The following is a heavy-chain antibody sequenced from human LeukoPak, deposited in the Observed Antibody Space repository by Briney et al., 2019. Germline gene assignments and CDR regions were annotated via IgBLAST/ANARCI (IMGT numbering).Heavy chain of an antibody. CDR3: AKVDWNSGSYFGAFDI. D-gene: IGHD1-26*01. Sequence: PGGSLRLSCAASGFTFTNAWMNWVRQAPGQGLEWVGRIKGETNDETTDYAAPVKGRFIISRDDSRNTLYLQMNSLRAEDTAVYYCAKVDWNSGSYFGAFDIWGQGTMVTVSS. V-gene: IGHV3-15*07. J-gene: IGHJ3*02. CDR1: GFTFTNAW. CDR2: IKGETNDETT.